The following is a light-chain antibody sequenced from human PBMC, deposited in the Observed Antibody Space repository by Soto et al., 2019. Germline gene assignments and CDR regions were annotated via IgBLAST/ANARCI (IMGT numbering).Light chain of an antibody. V-gene: IGLV1-40*01. CDR2: GNS. J-gene: IGLJ2*01. Sequence: QSVLTQPPSVSGAPGQRVTISCTGSSSNIGAGYDVHWYQQLPGTAPKLLIYGNSNRPSGVPDPFSGSKSGNSASLAITGLQAEDGAGYYRQSYDSSLSGNVVFGGGTKLTVL. CDR3: QSYDSSLSGNVV. CDR1: SSNIGAGYD.